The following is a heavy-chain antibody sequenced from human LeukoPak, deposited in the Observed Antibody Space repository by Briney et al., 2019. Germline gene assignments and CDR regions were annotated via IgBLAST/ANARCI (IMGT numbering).Heavy chain of an antibody. J-gene: IGHJ6*03. Sequence: GSLRLSCAASGFTFSRYSMNWVRQAPGKGLGWVSSISSSSYIYYADSLKGRFTISRDNAKKSLYLQMNSLRAEDTAVYYCANMRRGYCSSTSCYAYYYMDVWGKGTTVTVSS. D-gene: IGHD2-2*01. V-gene: IGHV3-21*01. CDR3: ANMRRGYCSSTSCYAYYYMDV. CDR2: ISSSSYI. CDR1: GFTFSRYS.